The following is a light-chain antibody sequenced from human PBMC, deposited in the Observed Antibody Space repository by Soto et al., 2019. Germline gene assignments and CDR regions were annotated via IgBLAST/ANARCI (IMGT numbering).Light chain of an antibody. CDR1: SGHSNYA. V-gene: IGLV4-69*01. CDR3: QTWVTGIHI. CDR2: LNSDGSH. J-gene: IGLJ2*01. Sequence: QPVLTQSPSASASLGASVKLTCTLSSGHSNYAIAWHQQQPEKGPRFLMKLNSDGSHSKGDGIPDRFSGSSSVAERYLTISTLQSEDEADYYCQTWVTGIHIFGGGTQLTVL.